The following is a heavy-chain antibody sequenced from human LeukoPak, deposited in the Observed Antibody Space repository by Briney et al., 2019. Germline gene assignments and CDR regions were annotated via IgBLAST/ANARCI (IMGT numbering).Heavy chain of an antibody. V-gene: IGHV3-7*01. CDR1: GFAFSDYW. CDR2: IKEDGSEK. CDR3: ARGTYYYDSTRD. Sequence: GGSLRLSCAASGFAFSDYWMSWVRQAPGKGPEWVANIKEDGSEKYYVDSVKGRFTIPRDNAKNSLYLQMNSLRAEDTAVYYCARGTYYYDSTRDWGQGTLVTVSS. J-gene: IGHJ4*02. D-gene: IGHD3-22*01.